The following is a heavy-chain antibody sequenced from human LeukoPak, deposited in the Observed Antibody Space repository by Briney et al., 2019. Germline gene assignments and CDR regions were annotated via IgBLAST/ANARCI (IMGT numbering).Heavy chain of an antibody. D-gene: IGHD3-10*01. V-gene: IGHV4-4*02. Sequence: PSETLSLTCAVSGGSISSSNWWSWVRPPPGKGLEWIGEIYHSGSTNYNPSLKSRVTISVDKSKNQFSLKLSSVTAADTAVYYCASEAYGSGGQGWFDPWGQGTLVTVSS. CDR3: ASEAYGSGGQGWFDP. J-gene: IGHJ5*02. CDR1: GGSISSSNW. CDR2: IYHSGST.